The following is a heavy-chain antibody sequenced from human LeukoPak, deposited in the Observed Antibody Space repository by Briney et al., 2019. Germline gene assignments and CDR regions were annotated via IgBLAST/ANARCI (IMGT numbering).Heavy chain of an antibody. CDR2: ANVRGTA. D-gene: IGHD1-26*01. J-gene: IGHJ4*02. CDR1: GGSLNNYY. V-gene: IGHV4-34*01. Sequence: SETLSLTCGVSGGSLNNYYWGWIRQSPGKGLDWIGDANVRGTANYNPTLKSRATISIDTSKNQFSLQLTSVTAADTALYYCAREFSGTYYADYWGQGTLVTVSS. CDR3: AREFSGTYYADY.